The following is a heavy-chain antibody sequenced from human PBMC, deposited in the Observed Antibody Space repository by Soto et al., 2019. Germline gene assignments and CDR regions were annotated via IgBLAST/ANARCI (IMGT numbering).Heavy chain of an antibody. V-gene: IGHV2-5*01. CDR1: GLSLTTNGVG. Sequence: GPKPVKAARPLRLACRFRGLSLTTNGVGVVWIRQPPGKDLEWLELIFCHDDERYSPPLXSRVTITKDTSKNQVVLTMTNMDPVDPATYSCAHSGGDGNSPTLDYGGHGILVTVSS. J-gene: IGHJ4*01. CDR2: IFCHDDE. D-gene: IGHD3-16*01. CDR3: AHSGGDGNSPTLDY.